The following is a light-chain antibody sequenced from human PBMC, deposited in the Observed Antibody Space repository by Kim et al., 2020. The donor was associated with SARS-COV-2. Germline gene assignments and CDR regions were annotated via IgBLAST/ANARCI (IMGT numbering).Light chain of an antibody. J-gene: IGKJ4*01. Sequence: INKYLNWDQQKPGKAPKRLIYAASGLQSGVPSRFSGSGSGTDFALTITTLQPGDFATYYCQRSFSTFEAFGGGTKVEIK. CDR1: INKY. V-gene: IGKV1-39*01. CDR2: AAS. CDR3: QRSFSTFEA.